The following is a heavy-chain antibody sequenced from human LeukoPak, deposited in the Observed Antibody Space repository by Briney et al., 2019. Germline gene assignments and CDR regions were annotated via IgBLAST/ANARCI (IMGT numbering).Heavy chain of an antibody. Sequence: ASVEVSCKASGYTFTSYYLHWVRQAPGQGLEWMGWINPNSGGTNYAQKFQGRVTMTRDTSISTAYMELSRLRSDDTAVYYCATQYGDYVYYFDYWGQGTLVTVSS. V-gene: IGHV1-2*02. CDR1: GYTFTSYY. D-gene: IGHD4-17*01. CDR3: ATQYGDYVYYFDY. CDR2: INPNSGGT. J-gene: IGHJ4*02.